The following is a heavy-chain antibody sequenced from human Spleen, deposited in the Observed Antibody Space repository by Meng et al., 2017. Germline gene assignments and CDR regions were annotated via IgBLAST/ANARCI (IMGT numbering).Heavy chain of an antibody. CDR2: IYYSGST. V-gene: IGHV4-39*07. CDR3: ARGYYYDSSGYDP. CDR1: GGSISSSSYY. J-gene: IGHJ5*02. Sequence: SETLSLTCTVSGGSISSSSYYWGWIRQPPGKGLEWIGSIYYSGSTYYNPSLKSRVTISVDTSKNQFSLKLSPVTAADTAVYYCARGYYYDSSGYDPWGQGTLVTVSS. D-gene: IGHD3-22*01.